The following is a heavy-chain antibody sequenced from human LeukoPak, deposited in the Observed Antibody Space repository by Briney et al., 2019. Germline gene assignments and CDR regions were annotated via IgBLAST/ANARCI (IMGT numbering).Heavy chain of an antibody. Sequence: SETLPLTCTVSGGSISSGSYYWSWIRQPAGKGLEWIGRIYTSGSTNYNPSLKSRVTISVDTSKNQFSLKLSSVTAADTAVYYCAREITMVRGVIPDWGQGTLVTVSS. CDR2: IYTSGST. V-gene: IGHV4-61*02. J-gene: IGHJ4*02. CDR3: AREITMVRGVIPD. D-gene: IGHD3-10*01. CDR1: GGSISSGSYY.